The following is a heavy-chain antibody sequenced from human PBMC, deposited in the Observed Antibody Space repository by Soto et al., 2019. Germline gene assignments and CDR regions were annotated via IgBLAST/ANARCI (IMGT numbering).Heavy chain of an antibody. D-gene: IGHD2-15*01. Sequence: EVQLVESGGGLVQPAGSLRLSCAASGFTFSSYWMSWVRQAPGKGLEWVANIKQDGSEKYYVDSVKGRFTISRDNAKNSLYLQMNSLRADDTAVYYCARDRGWQLAIVVVVAALDYWGQGTLVTVSS. CDR3: ARDRGWQLAIVVVVAALDY. CDR1: GFTFSSYW. V-gene: IGHV3-7*01. J-gene: IGHJ4*02. CDR2: IKQDGSEK.